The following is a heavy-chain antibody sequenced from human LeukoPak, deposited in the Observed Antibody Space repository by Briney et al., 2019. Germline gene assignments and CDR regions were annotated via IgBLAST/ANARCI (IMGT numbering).Heavy chain of an antibody. CDR2: MYSGSS. Sequence: SETLSLTCTVSGASISSSCWSWIRQPAGKGPEWIGRMYSGSSSYNPSLKSRVSMSADTSKNQFSLKLTSVTATDTAVYYCARAYYYGGSCFYFDYWGQGALVTVSS. D-gene: IGHD3-22*01. CDR1: GASISSSC. J-gene: IGHJ4*02. V-gene: IGHV4-4*07. CDR3: ARAYYYGGSCFYFDY.